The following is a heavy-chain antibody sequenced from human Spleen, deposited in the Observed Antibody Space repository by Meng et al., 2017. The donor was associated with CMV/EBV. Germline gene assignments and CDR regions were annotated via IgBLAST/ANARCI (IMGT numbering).Heavy chain of an antibody. D-gene: IGHD6-13*01. CDR1: GYIFSGYY. CDR2: VNPDSGGT. V-gene: IGHV1-2*02. J-gene: IGHJ6*02. CDR3: ARRTTSIAAAGMTHYGMDV. Sequence: ASVKVSCKASGYIFSGYYIHWVRQAPGQGLEWMGWVNPDSGGTNYAQKFHGRVTMTRDTSIITAYMELSRLRSDDTAVYYCARRTTSIAAAGMTHYGMDVWGQGTTVTVSS.